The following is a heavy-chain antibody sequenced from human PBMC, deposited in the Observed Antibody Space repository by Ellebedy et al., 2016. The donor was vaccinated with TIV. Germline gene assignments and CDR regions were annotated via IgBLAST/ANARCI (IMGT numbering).Heavy chain of an antibody. J-gene: IGHJ4*02. D-gene: IGHD2-8*01. CDR1: GDSMSSYY. CDR3: ASSSRRTNYLSIDF. CDR2: IYTSGST. V-gene: IGHV4-4*07. Sequence: MPSETLSLTCTVSGDSMSSYYWSWLRQPAGKGLEWIGRIYTSGSTNYNPSLKSRVTMSVDTSKNQFSLSLSSLTAADTAVYYCASSSRRTNYLSIDFWGQGTLVTVSS.